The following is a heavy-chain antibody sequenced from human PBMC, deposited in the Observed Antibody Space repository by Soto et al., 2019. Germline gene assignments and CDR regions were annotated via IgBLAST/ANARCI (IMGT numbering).Heavy chain of an antibody. D-gene: IGHD2-8*01. V-gene: IGHV4-39*02. CDR1: GGSISSSSHH. CDR2: IYYSGNT. CDR3: ARDENGQSHY. Sequence: SETLSLACTVSGGSISSSSHHWAWIRQPPGKGLEWIGSIYYSGNTYHNPSLKSRVTISVDTSKNQFSLKLSSVTAADTSVYYCARDENGQSHYWAHRTLVIVSS. J-gene: IGHJ4*01.